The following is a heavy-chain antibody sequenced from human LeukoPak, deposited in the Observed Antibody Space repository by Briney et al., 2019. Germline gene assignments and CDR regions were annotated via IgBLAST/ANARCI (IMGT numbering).Heavy chain of an antibody. CDR2: IHYSEST. Sequence: GSLRLSCAASGLTFSNAWMSWVRQAPGKGLEWIGYIHYSESTNYNPSLKSRVTISVDTSKNQFSLKLSSVTAADTAVYYCARQGIKMTTVTTDDFWGQGTLVTVSS. V-gene: IGHV4-59*08. CDR3: ARQGIKMTTVTTDDF. D-gene: IGHD4-17*01. J-gene: IGHJ4*02. CDR1: GLTFSNAW.